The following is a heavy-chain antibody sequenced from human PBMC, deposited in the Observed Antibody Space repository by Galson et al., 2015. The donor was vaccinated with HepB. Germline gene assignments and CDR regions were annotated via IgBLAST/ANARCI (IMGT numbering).Heavy chain of an antibody. CDR1: GFIFSSSA. J-gene: IGHJ3*02. CDR2: IGGSGITT. Sequence: SLRLSCAASGFIFSSSAMSWVRQAPGKGLEWASGIGGSGITTYYADPVKGRFTISRDNSKNTLYLQMNSLRAEDTAVYYCARPKWATVIAFDIWGQGTMATVSS. CDR3: ARPKWATVIAFDI. D-gene: IGHD4-17*01. V-gene: IGHV3-23*01.